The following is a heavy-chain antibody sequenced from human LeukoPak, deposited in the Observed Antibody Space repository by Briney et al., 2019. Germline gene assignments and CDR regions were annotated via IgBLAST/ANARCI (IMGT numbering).Heavy chain of an antibody. CDR3: AKARKDCSGGTCYSRSFDY. CDR1: GFTFASYA. J-gene: IGHJ4*02. V-gene: IGHV3-23*01. D-gene: IGHD2-15*01. Sequence: GGSLRLSCAASGFTFASYAMTWVRQAPGKGLEWVSSISTNGYTTYYADSVKGRLTTSRDISMNTLYLQMSNLRGDGTAVYYCAKARKDCSGGTCYSRSFDYWGQGSLVTVSS. CDR2: ISTNGYTT.